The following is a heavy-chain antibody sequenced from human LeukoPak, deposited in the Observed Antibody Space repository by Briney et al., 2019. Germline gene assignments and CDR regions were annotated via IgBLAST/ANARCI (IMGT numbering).Heavy chain of an antibody. V-gene: IGHV4-39*01. D-gene: IGHD1-1*01. Sequence: KPSETLSLTCTVSGGSISSSSYYWGWIRQPPGKGLEWIGSIYYSGSTYYNPSLKSRVTISVDTSKNQFSLKLSSVTAADTAVYYCARPHLRWPTTGYYMDVWGKGTTVTVSS. CDR1: GGSISSSSYY. J-gene: IGHJ6*03. CDR2: IYYSGST. CDR3: ARPHLRWPTTGYYMDV.